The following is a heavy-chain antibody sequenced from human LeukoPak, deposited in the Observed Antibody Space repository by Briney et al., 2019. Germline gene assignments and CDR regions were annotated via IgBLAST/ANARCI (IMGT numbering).Heavy chain of an antibody. CDR3: ARENSGSYREFDY. J-gene: IGHJ4*02. CDR2: IYTSGGT. V-gene: IGHV4-4*07. CDR1: GDSIKSYY. D-gene: IGHD1-26*01. Sequence: PSETLSLTCSVSGDSIKSYYWNWVRQPAGKGLEWIGRIYTSGGTNYNPALKSRVTMSVDTSKNQFSLKLSSVTAADTAVFYCARENSGSYREFDYWGQGTQVTVSS.